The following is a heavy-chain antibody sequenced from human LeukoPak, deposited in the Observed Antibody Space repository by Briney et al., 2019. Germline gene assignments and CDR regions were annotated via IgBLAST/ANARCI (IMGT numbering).Heavy chain of an antibody. CDR2: IYGGGTT. CDR3: ARGGGDYNPFDY. V-gene: IGHV3-66*01. D-gene: IGHD4-11*01. CDR1: GFTVSANY. Sequence: GGSLSLSCAASGFTVSANYMSWVRQAPGKGLEWVSVIYGGGTTYYADSVKGRFIISRDNSKNTLYLQMNSLRAEDTAVYYCARGGGDYNPFDYWGQGTLVTVSS. J-gene: IGHJ4*02.